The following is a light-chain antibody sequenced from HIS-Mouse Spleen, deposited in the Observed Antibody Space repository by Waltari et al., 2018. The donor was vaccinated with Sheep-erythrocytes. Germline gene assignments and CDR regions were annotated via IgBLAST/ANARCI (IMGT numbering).Light chain of an antibody. CDR1: KLGDKY. CDR2: QDT. V-gene: IGLV3-1*01. Sequence: SSELTQPPSVSVSPGQTASITCSGAKLGDKYACWSPQKPGQPPVLVSYQDTKRPSGIPERFSGSNSGNTATLTISGTQAMDEADYYCQAWDSSIVVFGGGTKLTVL. CDR3: QAWDSSIVV. J-gene: IGLJ2*01.